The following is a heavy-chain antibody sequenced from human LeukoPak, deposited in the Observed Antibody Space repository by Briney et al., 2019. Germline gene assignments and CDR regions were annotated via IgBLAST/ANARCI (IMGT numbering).Heavy chain of an antibody. D-gene: IGHD6-13*01. CDR2: ISYDGSNK. CDR1: GFTFSSYG. J-gene: IGHJ6*02. CDR3: AKESYWGIAAAGPFYYYYGMDV. V-gene: IGHV3-30*18. Sequence: PGRSLRLSCAASGFTFSSYGMHWVRQAPGKGLEWVAVISYDGSNKYYADSVKGRFTISRDNSKNTPYLQMNSLRAEDTAVYYCAKESYWGIAAAGPFYYYYGMDVWGQGTTVTVSS.